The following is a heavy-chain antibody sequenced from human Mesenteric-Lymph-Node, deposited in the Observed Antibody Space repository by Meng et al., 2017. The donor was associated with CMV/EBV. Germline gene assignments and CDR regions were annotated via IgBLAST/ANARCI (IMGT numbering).Heavy chain of an antibody. CDR1: GDSVSNDGAA. D-gene: IGHD1-7*01. CDR3: ARGTGTLDY. CDR2: TYYRSKWYE. J-gene: IGHJ4*02. Sequence: WASSGDSVSNDGAAWSWFRQSPSRGLEWLGRTYYRSKWYEDYAVSVKDRLTINPDTSKNQFSLQLNSVTPEDTALYYCARGTGTLDYWGQGTLVTVSS. V-gene: IGHV6-1*01.